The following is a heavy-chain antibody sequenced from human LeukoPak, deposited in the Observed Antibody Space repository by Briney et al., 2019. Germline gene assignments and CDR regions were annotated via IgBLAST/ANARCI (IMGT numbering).Heavy chain of an antibody. V-gene: IGHV1-18*01. CDR2: ISAYNGNS. CDR1: GYTFTSYG. D-gene: IGHD6-19*01. CDR3: ARGGGLVPGTWFDP. J-gene: IGHJ5*02. Sequence: ASVKVSCKASGYTFTSYGISWVRQAPGQGLEWMGWISAYNGNSNYAQEVQGRVSMTTDTSTSTAYLELRSLRSDDTAVYYCARGGGLVPGTWFDPWGQGALVTVSS.